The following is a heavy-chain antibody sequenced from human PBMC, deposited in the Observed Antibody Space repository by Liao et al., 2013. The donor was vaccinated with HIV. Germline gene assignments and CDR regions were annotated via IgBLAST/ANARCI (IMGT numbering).Heavy chain of an antibody. CDR3: ARGGLLLWFGESSAFDI. V-gene: IGHV4-39*07. D-gene: IGHD3-10*01. CDR2: IYYSGST. Sequence: QLQLQESGPGLVKPSETLSLICTVSGGSISSSSYYWGWIRQPPGKGLEWIGSIYYSGSTYYNPSLKSRVTISLDTSKNQFSLKLRSVTAADTAVYYCARGGLLLWFGESSAFDIWGQGTMVTVSS. J-gene: IGHJ3*02. CDR1: GGSISSSSYY.